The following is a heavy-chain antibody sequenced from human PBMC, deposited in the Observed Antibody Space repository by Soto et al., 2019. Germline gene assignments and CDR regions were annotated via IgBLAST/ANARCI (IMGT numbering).Heavy chain of an antibody. D-gene: IGHD6-13*01. J-gene: IGHJ4*02. CDR2: TRNKASSYTT. Sequence: GGSLRLSCAASGITFSDHYMDWVRQAPGKGLEWVGRTRNKASSYTTEYAASVKGRFTISRDDSKNSLYLQMNSLKTEDTAVYYCARGIKYSSTYYFDYWGQGTLVTVSS. CDR3: ARGIKYSSTYYFDY. V-gene: IGHV3-72*01. CDR1: GITFSDHY.